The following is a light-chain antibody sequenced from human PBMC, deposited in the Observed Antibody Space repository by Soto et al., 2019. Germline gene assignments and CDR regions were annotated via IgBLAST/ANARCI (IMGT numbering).Light chain of an antibody. Sequence: QSALTQPRSVSGSPGQSVTISCTGNNSDIGGYNYVSWYQQHPGKAPKVMIYDVSRRPSGVLDRFSGSKSGNTASLTISGLQAEDEADYYCCSYAGTYNFWVFGGGTKLTVL. J-gene: IGLJ3*02. CDR1: NSDIGGYNY. CDR3: CSYAGTYNFWV. CDR2: DVS. V-gene: IGLV2-11*01.